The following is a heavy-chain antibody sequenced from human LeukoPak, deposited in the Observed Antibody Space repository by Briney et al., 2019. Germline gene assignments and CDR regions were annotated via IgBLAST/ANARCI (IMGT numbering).Heavy chain of an antibody. CDR1: GFTFSSYA. CDR2: ISYDGSNK. D-gene: IGHD3-9*01. Sequence: GRSLRLSCAASGFTFSSYAMHWVRQAPGKGLEWVAVISYDGSNKYYADSVKGRFTISRDNSKNTLYLQMNSLRDEDTAVYYCAREYYDILTGYTYYFDYWGQGTLVTVSS. V-gene: IGHV3-30*04. J-gene: IGHJ4*02. CDR3: AREYYDILTGYTYYFDY.